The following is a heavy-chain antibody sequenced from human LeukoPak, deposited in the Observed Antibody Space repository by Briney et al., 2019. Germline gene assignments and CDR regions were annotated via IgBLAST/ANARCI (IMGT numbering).Heavy chain of an antibody. CDR1: GYTLTELS. CDR2: FDPEDGET. Sequence: ASVKVSCKVSGYTLTELSMHWVRQAPGKGLEWMGGFDPEDGETIYAQKFQGRVTMTTDTSTSTAYMELRSLRSDDTAVYYCARVGCPYYYDSSGYPPLRYWFDPWGQGTLVTVSS. CDR3: ARVGCPYYYDSSGYPPLRYWFDP. J-gene: IGHJ5*02. V-gene: IGHV1-24*01. D-gene: IGHD3-22*01.